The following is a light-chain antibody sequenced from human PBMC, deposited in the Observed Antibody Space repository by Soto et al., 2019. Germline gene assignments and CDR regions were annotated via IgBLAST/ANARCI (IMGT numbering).Light chain of an antibody. Sequence: QSVLTQPASVSGSPGQSITISCTGTISDIGGYEYVSWYQQHPGKAPRLMIYEVTYRPSGVSNRFSGSKSGSTASLTISGLQAEDEADYYCSSYTYSSTLGLYVFGTGTKVTVL. CDR2: EVT. CDR1: ISDIGGYEY. CDR3: SSYTYSSTLGLYV. V-gene: IGLV2-14*01. J-gene: IGLJ1*01.